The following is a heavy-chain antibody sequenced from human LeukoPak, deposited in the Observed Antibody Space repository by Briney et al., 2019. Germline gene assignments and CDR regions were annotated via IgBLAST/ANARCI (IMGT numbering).Heavy chain of an antibody. CDR3: AKGTKYGVDY. J-gene: IGHJ4*02. Sequence: GGSLRLSCAASGFTFSSYGMHWVRQAPGKGLEWVAVIWYDGSNKYYADSVKGRFTISRDNSKNTLYLQMNSLRAEDTAVYYCAKGTKYGVDYWGQGTLVTVSS. V-gene: IGHV3-33*06. CDR2: IWYDGSNK. CDR1: GFTFSSYG. D-gene: IGHD1/OR15-1a*01.